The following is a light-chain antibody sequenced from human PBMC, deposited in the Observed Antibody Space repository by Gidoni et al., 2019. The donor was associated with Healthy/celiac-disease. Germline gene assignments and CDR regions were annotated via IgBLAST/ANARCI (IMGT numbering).Light chain of an antibody. V-gene: IGKV3-11*01. CDR2: DAS. J-gene: IGKJ3*01. CDR3: QQRSNWPT. CDR1: QSVSSY. Sequence: ELVLTQSPATLSLSPGERATLSCRASQSVSSYLAWYQQKPGQAPRLLIYDASNRATGIPARFSGSGSGTDFTLTISRLEPEDFAVYYCQQRSNWPTFGPGTKVDIK.